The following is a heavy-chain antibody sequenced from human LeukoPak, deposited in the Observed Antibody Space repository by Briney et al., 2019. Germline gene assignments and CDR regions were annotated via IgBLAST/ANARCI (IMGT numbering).Heavy chain of an antibody. Sequence: GGSLRLSCAASGFTFSDYNMNWVRQAPGKGLEWVSYITGSGSTIFYADSVKGRFTISRDNVKTSLYLQMNSLRAEDTAVYYCARPTSSGWYSHWGQGTVATVSS. CDR1: GFTFSDYN. J-gene: IGHJ4*03. V-gene: IGHV3-48*01. D-gene: IGHD6-19*01. CDR2: ITGSGSTI. CDR3: ARPTSSGWYSH.